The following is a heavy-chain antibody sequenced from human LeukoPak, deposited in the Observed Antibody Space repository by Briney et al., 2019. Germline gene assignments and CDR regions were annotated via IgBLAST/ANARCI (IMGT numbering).Heavy chain of an antibody. CDR1: GGSFSGYY. CDR3: ARDGSSWYNWFDP. Sequence: PSETLSLTRAVYGGSFSGYYWSWIRQPPGKGLEWIGEINHSGSTNYNPSLKSRVTISVDTSKNQFSLKLSSVTAADTAVYYCARDGSSWYNWFDPWGQGTLVTVSS. J-gene: IGHJ5*02. V-gene: IGHV4-34*01. D-gene: IGHD6-13*01. CDR2: INHSGST.